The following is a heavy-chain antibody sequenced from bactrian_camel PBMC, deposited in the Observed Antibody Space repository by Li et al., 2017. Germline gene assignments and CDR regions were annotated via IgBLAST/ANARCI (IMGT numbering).Heavy chain of an antibody. V-gene: IGHV3S53*01. D-gene: IGHD2*01. CDR1: LAPMFSQSP. Sequence: HVQLVESGGDSVQVGGSLTLSCVASLAPMFSQSPKCMGWFRQAPGKEREGVASIDSDGETTYADSVKGRFTISRDNAKNSVYLQMNSLKLEDTAMYYCAADFGPYCSGSYLARRANFEGQGTQVTVS. CDR2: IDSDGET. J-gene: IGHJ4*01.